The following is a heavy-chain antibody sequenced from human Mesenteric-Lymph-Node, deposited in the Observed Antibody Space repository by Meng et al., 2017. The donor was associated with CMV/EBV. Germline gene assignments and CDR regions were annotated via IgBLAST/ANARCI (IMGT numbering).Heavy chain of an antibody. CDR2: INHSGST. J-gene: IGHJ5*02. CDR1: GYSISSGYY. D-gene: IGHD3-10*01. Sequence: SETLSLTCTVSGYSISSGYYWGWIRQPPGKGLEWIGEINHSGSTNYNPSLKSRATISADTPKNQFSLKLSSVTAADTAVYYCARGFYTMVDSWGPGTLVTVSS. V-gene: IGHV4-38-2*02. CDR3: ARGFYTMVDS.